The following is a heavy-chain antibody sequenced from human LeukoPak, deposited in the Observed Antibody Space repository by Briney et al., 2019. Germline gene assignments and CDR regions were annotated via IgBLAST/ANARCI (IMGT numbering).Heavy chain of an antibody. CDR2: INYSGST. CDR1: GGSMSSYY. D-gene: IGHD4-17*01. V-gene: IGHV4-59*01. Sequence: SETLSLTCTVSGGSMSSYYWSWIRQPPGERLEWIGYINYSGSTTYNPSLRSRVTMSIDTSKNQFSLKLTSVTAADTAVYHCARGANYGDYGLDAFGVWGQGTMVTVSS. CDR3: ARGANYGDYGLDAFGV. J-gene: IGHJ3*01.